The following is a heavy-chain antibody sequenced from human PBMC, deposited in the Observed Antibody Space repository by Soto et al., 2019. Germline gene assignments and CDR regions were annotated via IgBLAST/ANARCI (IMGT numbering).Heavy chain of an antibody. CDR2: INPTGTMT. V-gene: IGHV1-46*01. CDR1: GYTFITIYY. Sequence: ASVKVSCKASGYTFITIYYTHWVRQAPGQGLEWMGIINPTGTMTKYSERFQGRLTMTRDTSTSTDYMELSTPTSEDTAVYFCARDTGYDHDAFDIWGQGTMVTVSS. CDR3: ARDTGYDHDAFDI. D-gene: IGHD5-12*01. J-gene: IGHJ3*02.